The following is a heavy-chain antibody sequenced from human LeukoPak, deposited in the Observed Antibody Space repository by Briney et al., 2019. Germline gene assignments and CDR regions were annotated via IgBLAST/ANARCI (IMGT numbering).Heavy chain of an antibody. Sequence: ASVKVSCKASGYTFTSYYMHWVRQAPGQGLEWMGIINPSGGSTSYAQKFQGRVTMTRDTSTSTVYMELSSLRSEDMAVYYCARDGGDSGYDAGVDYWGQGTLVTVSS. V-gene: IGHV1-46*01. CDR3: ARDGGDSGYDAGVDY. J-gene: IGHJ4*02. CDR2: INPSGGST. D-gene: IGHD5-12*01. CDR1: GYTFTSYY.